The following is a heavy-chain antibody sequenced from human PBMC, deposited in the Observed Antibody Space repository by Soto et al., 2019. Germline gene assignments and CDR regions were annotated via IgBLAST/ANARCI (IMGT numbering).Heavy chain of an antibody. V-gene: IGHV1-18*01. Sequence: QVQLVQSGAEVMNPGASVKVSCKASGYTFTSSGISWVRQAPGQGLEWMGWINTNNGNTNFAQKFQGRVTMTTDTSTSTDYMELRSLTSDDTAVYYCARGYKCNDAFDFWGQGTLVTVSS. D-gene: IGHD1-20*01. CDR1: GYTFTSSG. CDR3: ARGYKCNDAFDF. CDR2: INTNNGNT. J-gene: IGHJ4*02.